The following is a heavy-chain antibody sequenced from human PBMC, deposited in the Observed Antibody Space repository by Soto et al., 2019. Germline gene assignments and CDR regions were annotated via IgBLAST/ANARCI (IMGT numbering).Heavy chain of an antibody. CDR1: GGSFSGYY. D-gene: IGHD3-22*01. CDR3: ARAQYYYDSSGYYYGYRYYFDY. J-gene: IGHJ4*02. V-gene: IGHV4-34*01. Sequence: QVQLQQWGAGLLKPSETLSLTCAVYGGSFSGYYWSWIRQPPGKGLEWIGEINHSGSTNYNPSLKSRVTISVDTSKNQFSLKLSSVTAADTAVYYCARAQYYYDSSGYYYGYRYYFDYWGQGTLVTVSS. CDR2: INHSGST.